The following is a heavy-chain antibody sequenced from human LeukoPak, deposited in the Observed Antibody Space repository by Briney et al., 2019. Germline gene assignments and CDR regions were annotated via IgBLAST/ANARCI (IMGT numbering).Heavy chain of an antibody. V-gene: IGHV1-69*13. J-gene: IGHJ5*02. D-gene: IGHD4-17*01. CDR2: IIPIFGTA. Sequence: SVRVSCTASGGTFSSYAISWVRQAPGQGLEWMGGIIPIFGTANYAQKFQGRVTITADESTSTAYMELSSLRSEDTAVYYCASRFRDDYGEGWFDPWGQGTLVTVSS. CDR1: GGTFSSYA. CDR3: ASRFRDDYGEGWFDP.